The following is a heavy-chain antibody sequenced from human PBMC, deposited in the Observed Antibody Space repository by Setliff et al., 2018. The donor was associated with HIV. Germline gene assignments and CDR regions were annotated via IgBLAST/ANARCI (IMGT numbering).Heavy chain of an antibody. V-gene: IGHV1-24*01. Sequence: ASVKVSCKVSGYSLTELSMHWVRQAPGKGLEWMGGFDPEDVETIYAEKFQGRVTMTEDTATETAYMELSSLRSEDTAVYYCARQLSNSLDYWGQGALVTVSS. CDR3: ARQLSNSLDY. D-gene: IGHD1-1*01. CDR2: FDPEDVET. CDR1: GYSLTELS. J-gene: IGHJ4*02.